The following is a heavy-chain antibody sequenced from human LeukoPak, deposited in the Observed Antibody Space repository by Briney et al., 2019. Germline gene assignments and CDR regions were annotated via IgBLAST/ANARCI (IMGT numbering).Heavy chain of an antibody. CDR1: GFTFDDYA. V-gene: IGHV3-9*03. CDR3: AKDNGPAGLDAFDI. Sequence: GGSLRLSCAASGFTFDDYAMHWVRQAPGKGLEWVSGISWNSGSIGYADSVKGRFTISRDNAKNSLYLQMNRLRAEDMALYYCAKDNGPAGLDAFDIWGQGTMVTVSS. D-gene: IGHD6-13*01. J-gene: IGHJ3*02. CDR2: ISWNSGSI.